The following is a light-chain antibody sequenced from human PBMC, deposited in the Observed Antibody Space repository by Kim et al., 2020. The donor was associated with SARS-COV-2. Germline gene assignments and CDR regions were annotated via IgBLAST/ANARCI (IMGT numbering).Light chain of an antibody. CDR1: KWGDKC. V-gene: IGLV3-1*01. CDR3: QAWDSSTVV. CDR2: QDS. Sequence: SVSPGQNTSISCAGDKWGDKCACWYKKKPGRSPVLVIYQDSKRPSGIPERFSGSNSGNTATLTISGTQAMDEADYYCQAWDSSTVVFGGGTQLTVL. J-gene: IGLJ2*01.